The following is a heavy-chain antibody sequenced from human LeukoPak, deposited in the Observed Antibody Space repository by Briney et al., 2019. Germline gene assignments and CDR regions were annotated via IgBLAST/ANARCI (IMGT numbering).Heavy chain of an antibody. D-gene: IGHD3-3*01. CDR1: GFTFSDCS. Sequence: GGSLRLSCAASGFTFSDCSMNWVRQAPGKGLEWVSSISSSSSYIYYADSVKGRFTISRDNAKNSLYLQMNSLRAEDTAVYYCARVHKEWLGSDYWGQGTLVTVSS. V-gene: IGHV3-21*01. CDR2: ISSSSSYI. CDR3: ARVHKEWLGSDY. J-gene: IGHJ4*02.